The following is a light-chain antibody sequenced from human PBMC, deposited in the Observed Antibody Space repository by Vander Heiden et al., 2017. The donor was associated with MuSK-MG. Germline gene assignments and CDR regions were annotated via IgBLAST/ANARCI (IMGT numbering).Light chain of an antibody. CDR2: DVS. V-gene: IGKV3-11*01. CDR1: QSVSSA. Sequence: DIVLTQSPATLSLSPGERATLSCRASQSVSSALVWYQQKAGQAPRLLIDDVSNRATGIPARFSGSGSGTDFTLTINSLEPEDFAVYYCQQRSNWPLTFGGGTKVEIK. CDR3: QQRSNWPLT. J-gene: IGKJ4*01.